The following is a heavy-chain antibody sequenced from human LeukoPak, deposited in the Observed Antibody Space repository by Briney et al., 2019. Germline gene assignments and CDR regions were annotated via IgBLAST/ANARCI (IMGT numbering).Heavy chain of an antibody. J-gene: IGHJ4*02. D-gene: IGHD1-26*01. CDR1: GFTFENYA. CDR3: ARPQGGSYTGFDY. Sequence: GRSLRLSCAASGFTFENYAMRWVRQAPGKGLEWVSGISWNGDTVGYADSVKGRFTTSRDNAKNSLYLQINSLRAEDTALYYCARPQGGSYTGFDYWGQGTLVTVSS. CDR2: ISWNGDTV. V-gene: IGHV3-9*01.